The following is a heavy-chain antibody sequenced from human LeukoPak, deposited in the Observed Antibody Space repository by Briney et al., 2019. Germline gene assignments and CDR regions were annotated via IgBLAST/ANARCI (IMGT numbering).Heavy chain of an antibody. Sequence: SETLSLTCIVSGGSVSSSYWTWIRQPPGKGLEWIGYIYYSGNTNYNPSLKNRVSISLDTSKNQFSLQLNSVTAADTAIYYCARDHCSGGSCFNWFDPWGQETLVTVSS. J-gene: IGHJ5*02. CDR2: IYYSGNT. CDR1: GGSVSSSY. V-gene: IGHV4-59*02. D-gene: IGHD2-15*01. CDR3: ARDHCSGGSCFNWFDP.